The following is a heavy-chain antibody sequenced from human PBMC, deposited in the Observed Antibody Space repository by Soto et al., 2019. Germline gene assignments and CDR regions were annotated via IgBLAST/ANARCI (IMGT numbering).Heavy chain of an antibody. J-gene: IGHJ6*02. V-gene: IGHV3-33*01. CDR2: IWYDGSNK. CDR3: ARDDPIIAVASVYYYYGMDV. D-gene: IGHD6-19*01. CDR1: GFTFSSYG. Sequence: QVQLVESGGGVVQPGRSLRLSCAASGFTFSSYGMHWVRQAPGKGLEWVAVIWYDGSNKYYADSVKGRFTISRDNSKNTLYLQMNSLRAEDTAVYYCARDDPIIAVASVYYYYGMDVWGQGTTVTVSS.